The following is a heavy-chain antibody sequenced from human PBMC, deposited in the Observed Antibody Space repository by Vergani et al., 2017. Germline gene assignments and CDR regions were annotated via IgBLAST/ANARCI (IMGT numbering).Heavy chain of an antibody. V-gene: IGHV3-11*01. D-gene: IGHD2-2*01. Sequence: QVQLVESGGGLVKPGGSLRLSCAASGFTFSDYYMSWIRQAPGKGLEWVSYISSSGSTIYYADSVKGRFTISRDNAKNSLYLQMNSLRAEDTAVYYCARERFDCSSTSCYYLRWSHFGYWGQGTLVTVSS. CDR1: GFTFSDYY. J-gene: IGHJ4*02. CDR3: ARERFDCSSTSCYYLRWSHFGY. CDR2: ISSSGSTI.